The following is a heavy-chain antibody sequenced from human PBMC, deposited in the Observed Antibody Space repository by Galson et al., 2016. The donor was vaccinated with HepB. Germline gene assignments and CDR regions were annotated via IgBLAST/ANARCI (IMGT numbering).Heavy chain of an antibody. D-gene: IGHD1-1*01. CDR2: IRSRAYGGAI. CDR1: GFTFRNYA. J-gene: IGHJ2*01. CDR3: ARDDQITVGWNFDL. V-gene: IGHV3-49*03. Sequence: SLRLSCAGSGFTFRNYAYAWFRQSPGGGLEWVAFIRSRAYGGAIQVAAPVKGRFTRSRDESKRVAYLEMNSLRSDDTAVYFCARDDQITVGWNFDLWGRGTLVIVS.